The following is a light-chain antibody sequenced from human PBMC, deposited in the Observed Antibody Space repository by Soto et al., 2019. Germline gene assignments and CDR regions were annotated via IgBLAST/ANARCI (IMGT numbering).Light chain of an antibody. CDR1: QSLLHIAGQTH. Sequence: DVVSTQTPLSLWLRRVQPASISCNSSQSLLHIAGQTHLFWYLQKPGQSPHLLIYEVSNRFSGVPDRFSGGGSGTDYTLKISRVEAEDVGIYYCLQSTHLPPTFGQGTRLEIK. CDR3: LQSTHLPPT. V-gene: IGKV2D-29*02. CDR2: EVS. J-gene: IGKJ5*01.